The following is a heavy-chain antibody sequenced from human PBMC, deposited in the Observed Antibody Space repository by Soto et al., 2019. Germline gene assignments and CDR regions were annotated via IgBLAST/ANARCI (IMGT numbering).Heavy chain of an antibody. Sequence: VASVKVSCKASGYTFTSYGISWVRQAPGQGLEWMGWTSAYKGNTNYAQKLQGRVTMTTDTSTSTAYMELRSLRSEDTAVYYCARDGYCTGGDCYYVHWGLGTLVTVSS. CDR2: TSAYKGNT. D-gene: IGHD2-8*02. CDR3: ARDGYCTGGDCYYVH. V-gene: IGHV1-18*01. CDR1: GYTFTSYG. J-gene: IGHJ4*02.